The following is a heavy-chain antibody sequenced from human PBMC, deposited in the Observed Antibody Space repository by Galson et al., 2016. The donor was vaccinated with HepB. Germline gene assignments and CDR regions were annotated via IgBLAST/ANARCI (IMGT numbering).Heavy chain of an antibody. D-gene: IGHD2-15*01. CDR3: ARVSFCSGATCYCVDY. CDR2: IKEDGSDK. CDR1: GFTFSRHW. V-gene: IGHV3-7*04. Sequence: SLRLSCAASGFTFSRHWMTWVRRAPGKGLEWVANIKEDGSDKEYVDSVKGRFTISRDNAKNSLALQVNSLRAEDPAGYYCARVSFCSGATCYCVDYWGQGTLVPVSA. J-gene: IGHJ4*02.